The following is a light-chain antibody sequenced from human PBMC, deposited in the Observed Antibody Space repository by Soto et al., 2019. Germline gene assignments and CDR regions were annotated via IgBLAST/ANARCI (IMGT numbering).Light chain of an antibody. CDR1: QGISNY. Sequence: DIQMTQSPSSLSASVGDRVTITCRASQGISNYLAWYQQKPGKVPKLLIYAASTLQSGVPSRFSGSGSGTDFTRSISRLQPEDVAIYYCQKYNSAPLSSGQGTKLEIK. J-gene: IGKJ2*01. CDR3: QKYNSAPLS. V-gene: IGKV1-27*01. CDR2: AAS.